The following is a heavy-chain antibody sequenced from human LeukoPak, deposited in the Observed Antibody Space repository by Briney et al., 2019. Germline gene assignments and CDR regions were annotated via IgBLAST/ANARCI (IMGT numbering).Heavy chain of an antibody. J-gene: IGHJ5*02. D-gene: IGHD3-9*01. V-gene: IGHV3-48*01. Sequence: GGSLRLSCAASGFTFSSYSMNWVRQAPGKGLEWVSYISSSSSTIYYADSVKGGFTISRDNAKNSLYLQMNSLRAEDTAVYYCARALRYFDWLSTSPEYNWFDPWGQGTLVTVSS. CDR3: ARALRYFDWLSTSPEYNWFDP. CDR1: GFTFSSYS. CDR2: ISSSSSTI.